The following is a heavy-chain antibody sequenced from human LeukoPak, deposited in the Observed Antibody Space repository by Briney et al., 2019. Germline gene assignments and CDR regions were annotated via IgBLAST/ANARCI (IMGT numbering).Heavy chain of an antibody. D-gene: IGHD1-26*01. CDR3: ARDTNYPDY. Sequence: PGGSLRLSCAASGFTFSSYEMNWVRQAPGKGLEWVSYISSSGSTIYYADSVKGRSTISRDNAKNSLYLQMNSLRAEDTAVYYCARDTNYPDYWGQGTLVTVSS. V-gene: IGHV3-48*03. CDR1: GFTFSSYE. CDR2: ISSSGSTI. J-gene: IGHJ4*02.